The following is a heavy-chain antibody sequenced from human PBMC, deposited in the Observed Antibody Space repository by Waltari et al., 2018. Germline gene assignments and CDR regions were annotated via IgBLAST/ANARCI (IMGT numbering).Heavy chain of an antibody. CDR2: INPDSGCT. CDR1: GYTFTGYY. CDR3: ARDQRITRSQWLTPTPGY. Sequence: QVQLVQSGAEVKTPGASVKVSCKASGYTFTGYYMHWVRQAPGQGLEWMGWINPDSGCTNYAQKFQGRVTRTRETSISTAYMERSRLRSDDTAVDYCARDQRITRSQWLTPTPGYWGQGTLVTVSS. J-gene: IGHJ4*02. D-gene: IGHD6-19*01. V-gene: IGHV1-2*02.